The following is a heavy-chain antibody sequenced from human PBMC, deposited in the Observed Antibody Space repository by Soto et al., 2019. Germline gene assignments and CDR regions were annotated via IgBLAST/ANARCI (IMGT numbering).Heavy chain of an antibody. J-gene: IGHJ2*01. CDR3: AREVLAYCGGECYPYWYFDL. CDR1: GFTFSSYA. Sequence: QVQLVESGGGVVQPGRSLRLSCAASGFTFSSYAMHWVRQAPGKGLEWVAVISYDGSNKYYADSVKGRFTISRDNSKNTLYLQMNSMRAEDTAVYYCAREVLAYCGGECYPYWYFDLCGRGTLVTVSS. CDR2: ISYDGSNK. V-gene: IGHV3-30-3*01. D-gene: IGHD2-21*01.